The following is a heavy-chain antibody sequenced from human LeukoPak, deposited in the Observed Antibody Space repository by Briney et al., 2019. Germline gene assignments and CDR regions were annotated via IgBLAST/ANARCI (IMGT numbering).Heavy chain of an antibody. Sequence: SETLSLTCAVYGGSFSGYYWSWIRQPPGKGLEWIGEINHSGSTNYNPSLKSRVTISTDTSKSQFSLKLSSVTAADTAVYYCATCSSRRYWDFDLWGRGTLVAVSS. D-gene: IGHD6-13*01. CDR1: GGSFSGYY. V-gene: IGHV4-34*01. J-gene: IGHJ2*01. CDR3: ATCSSRRYWDFDL. CDR2: INHSGST.